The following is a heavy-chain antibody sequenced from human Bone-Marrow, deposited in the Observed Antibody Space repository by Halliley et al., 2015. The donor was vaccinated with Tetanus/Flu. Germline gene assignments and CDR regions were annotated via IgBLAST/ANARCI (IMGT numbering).Heavy chain of an antibody. CDR2: INHSGST. D-gene: IGHD4-4*01. J-gene: IGHJ6*02. CDR1: GGSLRGYY. CDR3: ARVDYSNPYYYGMDV. Sequence: TLSLTCAVSGGSLRGYYWGWLRQSPGKGLEWIGEINHSGSTNHNPSLESRVILSVDMSKNQLSLQLTSVTAADTAVYYCARVDYSNPYYYGMDVWGQGTTVTVSS. V-gene: IGHV4-34*01.